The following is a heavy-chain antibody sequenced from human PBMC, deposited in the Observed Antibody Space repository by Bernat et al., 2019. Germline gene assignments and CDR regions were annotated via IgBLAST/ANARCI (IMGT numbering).Heavy chain of an antibody. J-gene: IGHJ4*02. V-gene: IGHV3-23*04. CDR1: GFRFSTYT. Sequence: EVQLVESGGGLVQPGGSLRLSCAASGFRFSTYTMSWVRQAPGKGLNWVSAISGGSGSTYYADSVKGRFTISRDNSKNTLYLQLNSLSAEDTAVYYCANVTCNSATCYFVDSWGQGTLVTVSS. CDR2: ISGGSGST. CDR3: ANVTCNSATCYFVDS. D-gene: IGHD2-2*01.